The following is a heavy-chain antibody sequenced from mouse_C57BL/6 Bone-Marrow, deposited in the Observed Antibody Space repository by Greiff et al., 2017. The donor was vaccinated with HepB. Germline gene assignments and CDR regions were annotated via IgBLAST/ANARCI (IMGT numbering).Heavy chain of an antibody. V-gene: IGHV1-50*01. J-gene: IGHJ1*03. D-gene: IGHD1-1*01. CDR2: IDPSDSYT. Sequence: QVQLQQPGAELVKPGASVKLSCKASGYTFTSYWMQWVKQRPGQGLEWIGEIDPSDSYTNYNQKFKGKATLTVDTSSSTAYMQLSSLTSEDSAVYYCERSGTCGSSYDGYFDVGGRGKAVTVTA. CDR3: ERSGTCGSSYDGYFDV. CDR1: GYTFTSYW.